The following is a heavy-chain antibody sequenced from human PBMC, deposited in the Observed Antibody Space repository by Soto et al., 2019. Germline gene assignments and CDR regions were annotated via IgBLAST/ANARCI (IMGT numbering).Heavy chain of an antibody. V-gene: IGHV3-7*03. CDR3: ATLPPPPHNWDDGEIYFEY. D-gene: IGHD1-20*01. CDR2: IKQDGSDK. CDR1: VFSLSSYW. J-gene: IGHJ4*02. Sequence: GGSLRLSCAASVFSLSSYWMAWVRQAPGKGLEWVAKIKQDGSDKKYADPVKGRFTISRDNAMNSLFLQVNSLRAEDTAVYYCATLPPPPHNWDDGEIYFEYWGQGALVTVSS.